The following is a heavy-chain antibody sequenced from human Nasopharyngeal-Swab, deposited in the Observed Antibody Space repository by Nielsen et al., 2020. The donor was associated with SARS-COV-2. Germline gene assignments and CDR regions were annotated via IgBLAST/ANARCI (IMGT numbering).Heavy chain of an antibody. CDR2: IYYSGST. CDR3: EWYYYGSGPPVFDY. D-gene: IGHD3-10*01. J-gene: IGHJ4*02. Sequence: SETLSLTCTVSGRSISSSRYHWGWIRQPPGKGLEWIGSIYYSGSTYYNPSLKSRVTISVDTSKNQFSLKLSSVTAADTAVYYCEWYYYGSGPPVFDYWGQGTLVTVSS. CDR1: GRSISSSRYH. V-gene: IGHV4-39*07.